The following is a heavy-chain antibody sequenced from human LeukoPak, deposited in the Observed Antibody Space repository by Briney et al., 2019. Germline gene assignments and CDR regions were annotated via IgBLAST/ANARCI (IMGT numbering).Heavy chain of an antibody. V-gene: IGHV3-7*01. J-gene: IGHJ4*02. Sequence: PGGSLRLSCVGSGFTFGTYWMTWVRQAPGKGLEWVANIKYDGSEKYYVDSVEGRFTISRDNAKNSLYLQMNSLRVEDTAVYYCARDVGLSGYDLNDYWGQGTLVTVSS. D-gene: IGHD5-12*01. CDR1: GFTFGTYW. CDR3: ARDVGLSGYDLNDY. CDR2: IKYDGSEK.